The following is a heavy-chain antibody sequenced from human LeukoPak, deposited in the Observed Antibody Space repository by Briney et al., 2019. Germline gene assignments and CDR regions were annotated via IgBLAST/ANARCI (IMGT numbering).Heavy chain of an antibody. CDR1: GGSISSYY. J-gene: IGHJ6*03. D-gene: IGHD2-2*01. CDR3: ARGDCSITSGPQGYYYMDV. Sequence: PSETLSLTCTVSGGSISSYYWSWIRQPPRKGLEWIGYIYYSGSTNYNPSLKSRVTISVDTSKNQFSLKLSSVTAADTAVYYCARGDCSITSGPQGYYYMDVGGKGTTVPVS. V-gene: IGHV4-59*01. CDR2: IYYSGST.